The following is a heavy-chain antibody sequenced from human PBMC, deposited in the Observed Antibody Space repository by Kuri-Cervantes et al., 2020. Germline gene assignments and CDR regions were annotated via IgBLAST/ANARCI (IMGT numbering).Heavy chain of an antibody. D-gene: IGHD3-10*01. CDR1: GFTFDDYA. Sequence: GGSLRLSCAASGFTFDDYAMHWVRQAPGKGLEWVSGISWNSGSIGYADSVKGRFTISRDNAKNSLYLQMNSLRDEDTAAYYCAREWRVLLWFGEPRYGMDVWGQGTTVTVSS. CDR3: AREWRVLLWFGEPRYGMDV. J-gene: IGHJ6*02. CDR2: ISWNSGSI. V-gene: IGHV3-9*01.